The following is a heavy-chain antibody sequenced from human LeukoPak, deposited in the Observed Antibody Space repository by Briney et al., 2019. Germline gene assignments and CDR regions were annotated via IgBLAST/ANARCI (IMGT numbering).Heavy chain of an antibody. D-gene: IGHD3-10*01. J-gene: IGHJ4*02. CDR1: GLTFSSSW. V-gene: IGHV3-7*03. CDR3: ARDKSAGADTGSSFYY. Sequence: GGSLRLSCAVSGLTFSSSWMTWVRQAPGKGLEWVASIKQDGSEKYYADSVKGRFTFSRDNAKNSLYLQMDSLRAEDTAVYYCARDKSAGADTGSSFYYWGQGALVTVSS. CDR2: IKQDGSEK.